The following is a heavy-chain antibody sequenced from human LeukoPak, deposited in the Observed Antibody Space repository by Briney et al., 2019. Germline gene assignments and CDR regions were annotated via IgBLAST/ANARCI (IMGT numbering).Heavy chain of an antibody. CDR2: IYYSGST. J-gene: IGHJ6*02. CDR3: ARGPHYHDSSGYSPSYSYAMDV. Sequence: TSETLCLTSTVSGGSISSYYWSWSRQPPGKGLEWIGYIYYSGSTNYNPSLRSRVTISVDTSKNQFSLDLRSVTAADTAVYYCARGPHYHDSSGYSPSYSYAMDVWGQGTTVTVSS. CDR1: GGSISSYY. V-gene: IGHV4-59*01. D-gene: IGHD3-22*01.